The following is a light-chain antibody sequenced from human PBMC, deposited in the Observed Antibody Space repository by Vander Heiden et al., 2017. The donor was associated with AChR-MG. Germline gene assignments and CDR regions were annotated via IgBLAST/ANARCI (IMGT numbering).Light chain of an antibody. CDR3: QQRRNWPLT. CDR1: QSVSTY. Sequence: EIVLTQPPATLSLSPGERATLSCRASQSVSTYLAWYQQKPGQAPRLLIYDASNRATCIPARFSGSGSGTDFTLTISSLDPEDSAVYYCQQRRNWPLTFGGGTKVEIK. V-gene: IGKV3-11*01. J-gene: IGKJ4*01. CDR2: DAS.